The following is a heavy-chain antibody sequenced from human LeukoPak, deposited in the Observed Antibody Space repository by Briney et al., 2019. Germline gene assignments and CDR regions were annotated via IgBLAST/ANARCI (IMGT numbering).Heavy chain of an antibody. J-gene: IGHJ5*02. CDR1: GGTFSSYA. D-gene: IGHD6-6*01. CDR3: ASTFSSIAARPWFDP. V-gene: IGHV1-69*13. Sequence: ASVKVSCKASGGTFSSYAISWVRQAPRQGLEWMGGIIPIFGTANYAQKFQGRVTITADESTSTAYMELSSLRSEDTAVYYCASTFSSIAARPWFDPWGQGTLVTVSS. CDR2: IIPIFGTA.